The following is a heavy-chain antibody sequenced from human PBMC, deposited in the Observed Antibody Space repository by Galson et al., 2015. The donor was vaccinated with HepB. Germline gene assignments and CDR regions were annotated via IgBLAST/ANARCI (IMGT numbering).Heavy chain of an antibody. CDR3: AREERYYDSSGYYPDAFDI. J-gene: IGHJ3*02. D-gene: IGHD3-22*01. CDR1: GFTFSSYG. CDR2: IWYDGSNK. V-gene: IGHV3-33*01. Sequence: SLRLSCAASGFTFSSYGMHWVRQAPGKGLEWVAVIWYDGSNKYNADSVKGRFTISRDNSKNTLYLQMNSLRAEDTAVYYCAREERYYDSSGYYPDAFDIWGQGTIVTVSS.